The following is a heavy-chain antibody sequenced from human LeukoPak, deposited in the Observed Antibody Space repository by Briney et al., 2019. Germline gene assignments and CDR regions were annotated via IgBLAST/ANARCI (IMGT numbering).Heavy chain of an antibody. CDR1: GFTFSSYS. J-gene: IGHJ4*02. D-gene: IGHD2-15*01. CDR2: ISSSSSYI. CDR3: ARDYCSGGSCHDY. V-gene: IGHV3-21*01. Sequence: GGSLRLSCAAPGFTFSSYSMNWVRQAPGKGLEWVSSISSSSSYIYYADSVKGRFTISRDNAKNSLYLQMNSLRAEDTAVYYCARDYCSGGSCHDYWGQGTLVTVSS.